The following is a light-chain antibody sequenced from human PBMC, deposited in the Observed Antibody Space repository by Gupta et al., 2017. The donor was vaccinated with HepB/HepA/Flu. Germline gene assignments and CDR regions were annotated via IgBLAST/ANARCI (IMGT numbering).Light chain of an antibody. V-gene: IGLV3-1*01. J-gene: IGLJ1*01. CDR1: KLGDKY. CDR3: QAWDSSTALEV. Sequence: SYELTQPPSVSVSPGQTASITCSGDKLGDKYACWYQQKPGQSPVLGSYQDSKRPSGIPERFSGSNSGNTANLTISGTQAMDEADYDGQAWDSSTALEVFGTGTKVTVL. CDR2: QDS.